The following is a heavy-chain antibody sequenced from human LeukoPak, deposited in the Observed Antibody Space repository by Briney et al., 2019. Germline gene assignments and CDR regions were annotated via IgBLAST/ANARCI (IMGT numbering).Heavy chain of an antibody. V-gene: IGHV4-34*01. D-gene: IGHD5-24*01. CDR1: GGSFSGYY. Sequence: PSETLSLTCAVYGGSFSGYYWSWIRQPPGKGLEWIGEINHSGSTNYNPSLKSRVTISVDTSKNQFSLKLSSVTAAGTAVYYCARAKAKRATLSPYNWFDPWGQGTLVTVSS. CDR2: INHSGST. CDR3: ARAKAKRATLSPYNWFDP. J-gene: IGHJ5*02.